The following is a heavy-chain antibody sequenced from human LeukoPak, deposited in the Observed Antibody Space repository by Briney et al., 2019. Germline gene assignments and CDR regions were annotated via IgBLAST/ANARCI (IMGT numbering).Heavy chain of an antibody. V-gene: IGHV3-73*01. Sequence: QTGGSLRLSCAASGFTFSGSAMHWVRQASGKGLEWVGRIRSKANSYATAYAASVKGRFTISRDDSKNTAYLQMNSLKTEDTAVSYCTRHEAAVAHWGQGTLVTVSS. J-gene: IGHJ4*02. D-gene: IGHD6-19*01. CDR2: IRSKANSYAT. CDR1: GFTFSGSA. CDR3: TRHEAAVAH.